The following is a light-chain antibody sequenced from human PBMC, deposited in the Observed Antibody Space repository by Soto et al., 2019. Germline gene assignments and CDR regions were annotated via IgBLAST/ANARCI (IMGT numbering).Light chain of an antibody. J-gene: IGLJ3*02. V-gene: IGLV2-14*03. CDR1: SSDVATYNY. Sequence: QSALTQPASVSGSPGQSITISCTGTSSDVATYNYVSWYQQHPGKGPKLLIYANSQRSSGVPDRFSGSKSGTSASLAISGLQSEDESDYYCATWDDSLNGWVFGGGTKLTVL. CDR3: ATWDDSLNGWV. CDR2: ANS.